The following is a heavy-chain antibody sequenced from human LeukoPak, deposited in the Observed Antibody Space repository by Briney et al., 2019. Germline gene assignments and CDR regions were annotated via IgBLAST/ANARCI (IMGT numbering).Heavy chain of an antibody. CDR2: IYPGDSDT. D-gene: IGHD5-12*01. CDR1: GYSFTNYW. CDR3: ARRAYSHEWFDP. Sequence: GESLQISCKASGYSFTNYWFGWVRQLPGKGLEWRGTIYPGDSDTRYSPSFQGQVTISADKSSSTAYLQWSSLRASDTAMYFCARRAYSHEWFDPWGQGTLVTVSS. V-gene: IGHV5-51*01. J-gene: IGHJ5*02.